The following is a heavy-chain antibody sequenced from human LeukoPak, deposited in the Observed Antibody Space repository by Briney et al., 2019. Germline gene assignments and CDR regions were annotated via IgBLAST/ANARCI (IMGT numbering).Heavy chain of an antibody. Sequence: ASETLSLTCAVSGYSISSGYYWGWIRQPPGKGLEWIGSIYYSGSTYYNPSLKSRVTISVDTSKNQFSLKLSSVTAADAAVYYCARYPEAFDIWGQGTLVTVSS. J-gene: IGHJ3*02. V-gene: IGHV4-38-2*01. CDR3: ARYPEAFDI. CDR2: IYYSGST. CDR1: GYSISSGYY.